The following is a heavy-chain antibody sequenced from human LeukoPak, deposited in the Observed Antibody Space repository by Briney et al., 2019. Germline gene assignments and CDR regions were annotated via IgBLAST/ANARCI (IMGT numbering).Heavy chain of an antibody. CDR1: GDSISSSSSY. Sequence: SETLSLTCTVSGDSISSSSSYWGWIRQPPGKGLEWIGSMWFGATTSYDPSLKSRVTISVDPSKNQFSLKLSSVPAADTALYYCARGRRGSYFHDYWGQGTLVTVSS. CDR3: ARGRRGSYFHDY. V-gene: IGHV4-39*07. CDR2: MWFGATT. J-gene: IGHJ4*02. D-gene: IGHD1-26*01.